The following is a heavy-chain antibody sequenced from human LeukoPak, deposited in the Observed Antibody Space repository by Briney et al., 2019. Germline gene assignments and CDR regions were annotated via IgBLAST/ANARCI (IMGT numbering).Heavy chain of an antibody. CDR2: ISSSGSTI. CDR3: ARAPPTMIVVVNYFDY. Sequence: GGSLRLSCAASGFTFSSYGMHWVRQAPGKGLEWVSYISSSGSTIYYADSVKGRFTISRDNAKNSLYLQMNSLRAEDTAVYYCARAPPTMIVVVNYFDYWGQGTLVTVSS. V-gene: IGHV3-48*04. CDR1: GFTFSSYG. D-gene: IGHD3-22*01. J-gene: IGHJ4*02.